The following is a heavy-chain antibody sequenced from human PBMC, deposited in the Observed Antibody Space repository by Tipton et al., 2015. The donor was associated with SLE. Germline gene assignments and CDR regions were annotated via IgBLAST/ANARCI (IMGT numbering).Heavy chain of an antibody. CDR1: GGSITSSSYF. Sequence: LRLSCTVSGGSITSSSYFWGWIRQSPGKGLEWIGNINTGGGTYRNPSLMSRVTISVDTSKTQFSLIVTSVTAADTAVYYCVKSVVVVSPRDYYYYMDVWGKGTTVTVSS. CDR2: INTGGGT. CDR3: VKSVVVVSPRDYYYYMDV. J-gene: IGHJ6*03. D-gene: IGHD2-15*01. V-gene: IGHV4-39*07.